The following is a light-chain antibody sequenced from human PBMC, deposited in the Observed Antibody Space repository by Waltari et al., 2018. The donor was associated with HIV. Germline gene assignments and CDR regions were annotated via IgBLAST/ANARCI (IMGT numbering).Light chain of an antibody. V-gene: IGLV1-44*01. J-gene: IGLJ2*01. CDR3: ATWDDSLNGVV. CDR1: SSNIGSNT. CDR2: SNN. Sequence: QSVLTQPPSASGTPGQRVTISCAGSSSNIGSNTVNWYQHLPGTAPNVLIYSNNHRPSEVPDRFSGSKSGTSVSLAISGLQSEDEADYYCATWDDSLNGVVFGGGTKLTV.